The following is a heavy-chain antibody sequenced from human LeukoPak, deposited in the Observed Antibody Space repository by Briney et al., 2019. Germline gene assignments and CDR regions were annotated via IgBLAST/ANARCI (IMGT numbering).Heavy chain of an antibody. CDR2: INHSGST. CDR1: GGSISSYY. V-gene: IGHV4-34*01. CDR3: ARVARGGYCSSTSCRNWFDP. J-gene: IGHJ5*02. D-gene: IGHD2-2*01. Sequence: SETLSLTCTVSGGSISSYYWSWIRQPPGKGLEWIGEINHSGSTNYNPSLKSRVTISVDTSKNQFSLKLSSVTAADTAVYYCARVARGGYCSSTSCRNWFDPWGQGTLVTVSS.